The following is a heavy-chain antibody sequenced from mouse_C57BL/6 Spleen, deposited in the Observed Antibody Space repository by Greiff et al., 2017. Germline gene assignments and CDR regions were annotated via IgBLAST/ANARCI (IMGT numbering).Heavy chain of an antibody. CDR3: ARRDYYGSSSMDY. CDR1: GYTFTSYW. V-gene: IGHV1-55*01. J-gene: IGHJ4*01. Sequence: QVHVKQPGAELVKPGASVKMSCKASGYTFTSYWITWVKQRPGQGLEWIGDIYPGSGSTNYNEKFKSKATLTVDTSSSTAYMQLSSLTSEDSAVYYCARRDYYGSSSMDYWGQGTSVTVSS. D-gene: IGHD1-1*01. CDR2: IYPGSGST.